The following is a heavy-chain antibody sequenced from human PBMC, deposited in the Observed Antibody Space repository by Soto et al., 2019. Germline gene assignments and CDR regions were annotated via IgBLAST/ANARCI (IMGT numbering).Heavy chain of an antibody. CDR2: ISGSSSYI. CDR1: GFTFSSYS. CDR3: ARAGCSGGSCYRPYYYYGMDV. D-gene: IGHD2-15*01. V-gene: IGHV3-21*01. J-gene: IGHJ6*02. Sequence: EVQLVESGGGLVKPGGSLRLSCAASGFTFSSYSMNWVRQAPGKGLEWVSSISGSSSYIYYADSVKGRFTISRDNAKNSLYLQMNSLRAEDTAVYYCARAGCSGGSCYRPYYYYGMDVWGQGTTVTVSS.